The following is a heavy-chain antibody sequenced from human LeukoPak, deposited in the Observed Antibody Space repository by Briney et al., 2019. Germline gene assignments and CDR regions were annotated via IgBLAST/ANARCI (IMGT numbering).Heavy chain of an antibody. CDR1: GGSISSSSYY. J-gene: IGHJ6*03. CDR3: ARESSSPYYYYYYMDV. CDR2: IYYSGST. Sequence: PSETLSLTCTVSGGSISSSSYYWGWIRQPPGKGLEWIGSIYYSGSTYYNPSLKSRVTISVDTSKNQFSLKLSSVTAADTAVYYCARESSSPYYYYYYMDVWGKGTTVTVSS. D-gene: IGHD6-6*01. V-gene: IGHV4-39*07.